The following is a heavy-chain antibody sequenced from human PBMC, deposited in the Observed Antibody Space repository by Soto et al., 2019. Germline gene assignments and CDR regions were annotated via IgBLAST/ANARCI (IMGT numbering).Heavy chain of an antibody. V-gene: IGHV1-69*08. CDR2: IIPILGIA. CDR1: GGTFSSYT. J-gene: IGHJ4*02. CDR3: ARDPADYSSGWLFHY. D-gene: IGHD6-19*01. Sequence: QVQLVQSGAEVKKPGSSVKVSCTASGGTFSSYTISWVRQAPGQGLEWMGRIIPILGIANYAQKFQGRVTITADKSTSTAYMELSSLRSEDTAVYYCARDPADYSSGWLFHYWGQGTLVTVSS.